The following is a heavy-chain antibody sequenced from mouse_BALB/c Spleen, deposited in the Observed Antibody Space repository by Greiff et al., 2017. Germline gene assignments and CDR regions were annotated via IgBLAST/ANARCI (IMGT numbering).Heavy chain of an antibody. CDR2: ISSGGSYT. J-gene: IGHJ2*01. CDR1: GFTFSSYG. Sequence: EVKVVESGGDLVKPGGSLKLSCAASGFTFSSYGMSWVRQTPDKRLEWVATISSGGSYTYYPDSVKGRFTISRDNAKNTLYLQMSSLKSEDTAMYYCARGNYGYWGQGTTLTVSS. V-gene: IGHV5-6*01. CDR3: ARGNYGY. D-gene: IGHD2-1*01.